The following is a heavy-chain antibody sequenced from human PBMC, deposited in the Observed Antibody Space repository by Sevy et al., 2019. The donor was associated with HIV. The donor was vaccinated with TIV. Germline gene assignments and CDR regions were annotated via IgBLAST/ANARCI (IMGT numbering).Heavy chain of an antibody. CDR2: ISWDGGST. D-gene: IGHD6-19*01. V-gene: IGHV3-43*01. CDR3: AKGNSSGWGLDY. CDR1: GFTFDEYT. Sequence: GGSLRLSCAASGFTFDEYTMHWVRQVPGKGLEWVSRISWDGGSTYYADSLKGRFTISRDNSKNSLYVQMKGLTTEDTALYYCAKGNSSGWGLDYWGQGTLVTVSS. J-gene: IGHJ4*02.